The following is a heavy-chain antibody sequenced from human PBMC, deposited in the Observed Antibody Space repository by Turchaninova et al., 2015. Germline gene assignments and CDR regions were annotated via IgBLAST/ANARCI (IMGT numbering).Heavy chain of an antibody. J-gene: IGHJ4*02. V-gene: IGHV1-46*01. CDR1: GYTFTSPH. CDR2: IHPSDGST. D-gene: IGHD6-19*01. CDR3: AKALGWWAVDY. Sequence: QVQLVQSGAEVKPPGASVKVSCKASGYTFTSPHMPWVRQAPGHGLEWMGIIHPSDGSTTYPQKFQGRVVVTRDTSTSTVYMELTNLKSEDTAVYYCAKALGWWAVDYWGQGTLVTVSS.